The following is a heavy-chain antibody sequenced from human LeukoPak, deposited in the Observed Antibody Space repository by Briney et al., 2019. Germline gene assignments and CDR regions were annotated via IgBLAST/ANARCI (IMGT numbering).Heavy chain of an antibody. V-gene: IGHV1-69*05. CDR1: GGTFSSYA. J-gene: IGHJ4*02. Sequence: SVKVSCKASGGTFSSYAISWVRQAPGQGLEWMGGIIPIFGTANYAQKFQGRVTITTDESTSTAYMELSNLRSEDTAVYYCASNAGFGELNSPPYYYFDYWGQGTLVTVSS. CDR3: ASNAGFGELNSPPYYYFDY. CDR2: IIPIFGTA. D-gene: IGHD3-10*01.